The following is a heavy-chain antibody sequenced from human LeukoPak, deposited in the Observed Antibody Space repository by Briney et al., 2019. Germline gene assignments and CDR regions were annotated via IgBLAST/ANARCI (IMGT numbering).Heavy chain of an antibody. D-gene: IGHD3-3*01. V-gene: IGHV4-59*01. Sequence: SETLSLTCTVSGGSISSYYWSWIRQPPGKGLEWIGYIYYSGSTNYNPSLKSRVTISVDTSKNQFSLKLSSVTAADTAVYYCARGALFGYYYYYMDVWGKGTTVTVPS. CDR3: ARGALFGYYYYYMDV. J-gene: IGHJ6*03. CDR1: GGSISSYY. CDR2: IYYSGST.